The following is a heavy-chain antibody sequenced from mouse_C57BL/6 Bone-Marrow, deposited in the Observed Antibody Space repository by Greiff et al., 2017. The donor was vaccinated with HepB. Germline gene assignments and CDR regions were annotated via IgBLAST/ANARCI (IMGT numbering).Heavy chain of an antibody. Sequence: VQLQQSGAELVKPGASVKISCKASGYAFSSYWMNWVKQRPGKGLEWIGQIYPADGDTNYNGKFKGKATLTADKSSSTAYMQLSSLTSEDSAVYFCARWGLWLYYFDYWGQGTTLTVSS. J-gene: IGHJ2*01. V-gene: IGHV1-80*01. D-gene: IGHD2-2*01. CDR2: IYPADGDT. CDR3: ARWGLWLYYFDY. CDR1: GYAFSSYW.